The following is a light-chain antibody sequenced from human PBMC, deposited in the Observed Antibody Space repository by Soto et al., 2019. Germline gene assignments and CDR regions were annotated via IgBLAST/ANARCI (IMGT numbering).Light chain of an antibody. CDR3: KQYNSYSHT. Sequence: DIQMTQSPSTLSASVGDRVTITCRASQSISSWLAWYQQKPGKAPKLLIYKASSLESGVPSRFRGGGFGTDFTLPISSLLPDDFATYYCKQYNSYSHTLGQGTKGDIK. CDR1: QSISSW. CDR2: KAS. V-gene: IGKV1-5*03. J-gene: IGKJ2*01.